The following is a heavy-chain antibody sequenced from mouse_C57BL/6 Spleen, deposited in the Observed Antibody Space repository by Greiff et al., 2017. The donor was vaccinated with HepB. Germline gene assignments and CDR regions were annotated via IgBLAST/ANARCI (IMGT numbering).Heavy chain of an antibody. CDR1: GYAFSSYW. V-gene: IGHV1-80*01. CDR3: ARGGGNCFDY. J-gene: IGHJ2*01. Sequence: LVESGAELVKPGASVKISCKASGYAFSSYWMNWVKQRPGKGLEWIGQIYPGDGDTNYNGKFKGKATLTADKSSSTAYMQLSSLTSEDSAVYFCARGGGNCFDYWGQGTTLTVSS. CDR2: IYPGDGDT.